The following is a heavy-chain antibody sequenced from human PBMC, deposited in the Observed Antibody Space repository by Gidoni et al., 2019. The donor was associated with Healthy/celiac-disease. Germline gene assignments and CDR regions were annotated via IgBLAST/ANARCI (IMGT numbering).Heavy chain of an antibody. D-gene: IGHD6-19*01. CDR2: IYYSGST. CDR1: GGSVSSGSYY. V-gene: IGHV4-61*01. J-gene: IGHJ4*02. Sequence: QVQLQESGPGLVKPSETLSLTCTVSGGSVSSGSYYWSWIRQPPGKGLEWIGYIYYSGSTNYNPSLKSRVTISVDTSKNQFSLKLSSVTAADTAVYYCARVPAVAGTPWDYWGQGTLVTVSS. CDR3: ARVPAVAGTPWDY.